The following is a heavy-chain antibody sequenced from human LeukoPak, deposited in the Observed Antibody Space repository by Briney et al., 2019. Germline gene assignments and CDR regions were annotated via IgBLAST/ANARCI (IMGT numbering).Heavy chain of an antibody. J-gene: IGHJ4*02. D-gene: IGHD3-16*01. CDR3: ARDGVLITFGGVSGLFDY. CDR1: GGSISSSSYY. CDR2: IYYSGST. Sequence: SETLSLTCTVSGGSISSSSYYWGWIRPPPGKGLEWIGRIYYSGSTYYNPSLKSRATISVDTSKNQFSLKLSSVTAADTAVYYCARDGVLITFGGVSGLFDYWGQGTLVTVSS. V-gene: IGHV4-39*07.